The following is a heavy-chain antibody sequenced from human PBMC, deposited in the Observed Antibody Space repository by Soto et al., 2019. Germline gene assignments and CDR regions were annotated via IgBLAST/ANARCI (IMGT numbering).Heavy chain of an antibody. CDR3: AKGLPGIAVAGLDY. V-gene: IGHV3-7*05. J-gene: IGHJ4*02. Sequence: PGGSLRLSCAASGFTFSSYWMTWVRQAPGKGLEWVANIKQDGSEKYYVDSVKGRFTISRDNAKNTLYLQMNSLRAEDTAVYYCAKGLPGIAVAGLDYWGQGTLVTVSS. D-gene: IGHD6-19*01. CDR2: IKQDGSEK. CDR1: GFTFSSYW.